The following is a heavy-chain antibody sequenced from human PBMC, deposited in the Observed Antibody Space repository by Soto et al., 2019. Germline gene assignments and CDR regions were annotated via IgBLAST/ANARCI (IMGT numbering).Heavy chain of an antibody. CDR1: GFTFSSYS. J-gene: IGHJ3*02. Sequence: GGSLRLSCAASGFTFSSYSMNWFRQAPGKGLEWVSYISSSSSTICYADSVKGRFTISRDNAKNSLYLQMNSLRAEDTAVYYCARDSQPAGAFDIWGQGIMVTVS. V-gene: IGHV3-48*01. CDR3: ARDSQPAGAFDI. CDR2: ISSSSSTI.